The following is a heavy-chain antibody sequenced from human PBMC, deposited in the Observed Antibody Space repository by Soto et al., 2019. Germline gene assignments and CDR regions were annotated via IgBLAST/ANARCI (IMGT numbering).Heavy chain of an antibody. J-gene: IGHJ3*02. V-gene: IGHV1-18*01. Sequence: ASVKVSCKASGYTFTSYGISWVRQAPGQGLEWMGWISAYNGNTNYAQKLQGRVTMTTDTSTSTAYVELRSLRSDDTAVYYCARDFGWELLPNAFDIWGQGTMVTVSS. D-gene: IGHD1-26*01. CDR3: ARDFGWELLPNAFDI. CDR2: ISAYNGNT. CDR1: GYTFTSYG.